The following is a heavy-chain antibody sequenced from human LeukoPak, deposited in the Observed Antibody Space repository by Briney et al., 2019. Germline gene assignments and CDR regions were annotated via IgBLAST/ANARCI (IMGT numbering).Heavy chain of an antibody. V-gene: IGHV3-30*02. CDR2: IRYDGSNK. CDR3: TTEYNFNYYDSSGYYY. CDR1: GFTFSSYG. Sequence: GGSLRLSCAASGFTFSSYGMHWVRQAPGKGLEWVAFIRYDGSNKYYADSVKGRFTISRDNSKNTLYLQMNSLRAEDTAVYYCTTEYNFNYYDSSGYYYWGQGTLVTVSS. J-gene: IGHJ4*02. D-gene: IGHD3-22*01.